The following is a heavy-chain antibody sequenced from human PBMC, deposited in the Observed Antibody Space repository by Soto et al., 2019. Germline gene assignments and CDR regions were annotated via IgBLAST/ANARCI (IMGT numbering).Heavy chain of an antibody. V-gene: IGHV3-23*01. D-gene: IGHD1-26*01. CDR3: AKSAGKESGTYGMDV. Sequence: EVQLWESGGGLVQPGGSLRISCAASGFTFSSYAMSWVRQAPGKGLEWVSAISGSGESTYYADPVKGRFTISRDNCKTQLYLQMKSLRVEDTAVFYCAKSAGKESGTYGMDVWGQGTTVTVSS. J-gene: IGHJ6*02. CDR2: ISGSGEST. CDR1: GFTFSSYA.